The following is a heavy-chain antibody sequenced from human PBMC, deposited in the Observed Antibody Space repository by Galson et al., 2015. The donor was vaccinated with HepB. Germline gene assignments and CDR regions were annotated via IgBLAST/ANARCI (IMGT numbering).Heavy chain of an antibody. D-gene: IGHD5-12*01. Sequence: SLTCTVSGDSITSGTYYWSWIRQHPGKGLEWIGYIYYSGSTYYNPSLKSRLTILVDTSKNQFSLKLTSVTAADTAVYYCARVPYSGFDWGGLGGDHFYGMDVWGQGTTVTVSS. CDR2: IYYSGST. CDR3: ARVPYSGFDWGGLGGDHFYGMDV. CDR1: GDSITSGTYY. V-gene: IGHV4-31*03. J-gene: IGHJ6*02.